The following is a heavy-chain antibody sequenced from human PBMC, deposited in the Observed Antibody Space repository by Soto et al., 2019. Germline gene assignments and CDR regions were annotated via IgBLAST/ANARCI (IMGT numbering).Heavy chain of an antibody. V-gene: IGHV3-23*01. Sequence: PGGSLRLSCAASGFTFSSYAMSWVRQAPGKGLEWVSAISGSGGSTYYADSVKGRFTISRDNSKNTLYLQMNSLRAEDTAVYYCAKGGSSSWYRDYFDYWGQGTLVTVSS. J-gene: IGHJ4*02. CDR1: GFTFSSYA. CDR3: AKGGSSSWYRDYFDY. CDR2: ISGSGGST. D-gene: IGHD6-13*01.